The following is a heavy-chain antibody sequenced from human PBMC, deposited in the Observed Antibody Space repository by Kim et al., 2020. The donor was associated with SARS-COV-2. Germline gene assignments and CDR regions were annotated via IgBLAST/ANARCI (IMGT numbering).Heavy chain of an antibody. CDR1: GFIFSGSA. Sequence: GGSLRLSCAASGFIFSGSAMHWVRQASGKGLEWVGRIRSKANSYATAYAASVKGRFTISRDDSKTTTYLQMNSLKTEDTAVYYCTRVPGTRLAFWEAFD. D-gene: IGHD3-3*02. CDR3: TRVPGTRLAFWEAFD. V-gene: IGHV3-73*01. CDR2: IRSKANSYAT. J-gene: IGHJ3*02.